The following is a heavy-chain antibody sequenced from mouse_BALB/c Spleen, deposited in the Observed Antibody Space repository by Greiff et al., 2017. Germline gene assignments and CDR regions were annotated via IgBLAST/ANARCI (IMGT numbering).Heavy chain of an antibody. J-gene: IGHJ1*01. Sequence: VQLQQSGPSLVKPSQTLSLTCSVTGDSITSGYWNWIRKFPGNKLEYMGYISYSGSTYYNPSLKSRISITRDTSKNQYYLQLNSVTTEDTATYYCARWTHYGSSPWYFDVGGAGTTVTVSS. CDR2: ISYSGST. D-gene: IGHD1-1*01. CDR1: GDSITSGY. V-gene: IGHV3-8*02. CDR3: ARWTHYGSSPWYFDV.